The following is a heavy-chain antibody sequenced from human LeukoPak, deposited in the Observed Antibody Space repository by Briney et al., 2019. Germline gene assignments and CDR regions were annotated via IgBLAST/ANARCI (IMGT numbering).Heavy chain of an antibody. CDR1: GFTFSSYS. CDR2: ISSSSSYI. CDR3: ARDYGSGSYYRAANDWFDP. D-gene: IGHD3-10*01. Sequence: PGGSLRLSCAASGFTFSSYSMNWVRQAPGKGLEWVSSISSSSSYIYYADSVKGRFTISRDNAKNSLYLQMNSLRAEDTAVYYCARDYGSGSYYRAANDWFDPRGQGTLVTVSS. J-gene: IGHJ5*02. V-gene: IGHV3-21*01.